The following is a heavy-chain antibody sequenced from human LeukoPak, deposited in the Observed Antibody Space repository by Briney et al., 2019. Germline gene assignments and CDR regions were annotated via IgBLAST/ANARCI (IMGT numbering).Heavy chain of an antibody. CDR3: ARGRRVWLVLTRWGAFDI. J-gene: IGHJ3*02. D-gene: IGHD6-19*01. V-gene: IGHV4-39*01. CDR2: IYYSGST. CDR1: GGSISSSSYY. Sequence: SETLSLTCTVSGGSISSSSYYWGWIRQPPGKGLEWIGSIYYSGSTYYNPSLKSRVTISVDTSKNQFSLKLSSVTAADTAVYYCARGRRVWLVLTRWGAFDIWGQGTMVTVSS.